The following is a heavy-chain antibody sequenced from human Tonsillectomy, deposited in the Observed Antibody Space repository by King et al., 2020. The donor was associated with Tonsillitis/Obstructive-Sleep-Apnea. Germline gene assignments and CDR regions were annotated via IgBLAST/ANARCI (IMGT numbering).Heavy chain of an antibody. CDR3: ARAVGAKFDAFDI. Sequence: VQLVESGGGLVQPGGSLRLSCAASGFTFSTCWMHWVRQAPVKGLVWFSHINSDGSTTSYSVSVKGRFTISRDTTKNTLYLQMNSLRAEDTAVYYCARAVGAKFDAFDIWGQGTMVTISS. D-gene: IGHD1-26*01. CDR1: GFTFSTCW. J-gene: IGHJ3*02. V-gene: IGHV3-74*01. CDR2: INSDGSTT.